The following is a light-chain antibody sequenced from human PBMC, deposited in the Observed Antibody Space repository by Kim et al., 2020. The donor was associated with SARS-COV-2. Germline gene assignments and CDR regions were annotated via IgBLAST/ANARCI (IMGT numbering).Light chain of an antibody. CDR1: QSISSW. CDR3: QQYGQT. J-gene: IGKJ1*01. Sequence: DIQMTQSPSTLSASVGDRVTITCRASQSISSWLAWYQQKPGKAPKLLIYDASSLESGVPSRFSGSGSGTEFTHTISSLQPDDFATYYCQQYGQTFGQGTKVDIK. V-gene: IGKV1-5*01. CDR2: DAS.